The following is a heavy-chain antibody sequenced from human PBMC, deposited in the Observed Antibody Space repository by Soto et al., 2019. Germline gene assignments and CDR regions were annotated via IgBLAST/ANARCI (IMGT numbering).Heavy chain of an antibody. CDR2: IIPIFGTA. J-gene: IGHJ5*02. V-gene: IGHV1-69*12. CDR3: ARADQQWLVGHWFDP. Sequence: QVQLVQSGAEVKKPGSSVKVSCKASGGTFSSYAISWVRQAPGQGLEWMGGIIPIFGTANYAQKFQGRVTITADESTSKAYMEVSSLRAEDTAVYYCARADQQWLVGHWFDPWGQGTLVTVSS. CDR1: GGTFSSYA. D-gene: IGHD6-19*01.